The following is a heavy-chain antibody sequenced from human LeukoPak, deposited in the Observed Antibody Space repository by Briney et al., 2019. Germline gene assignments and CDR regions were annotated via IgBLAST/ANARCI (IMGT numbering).Heavy chain of an antibody. CDR2: IYYSGST. Sequence: SQTLSLTCTVSGGSISSGGYYWSWIRQHPGKGLEWIGYIYYSGSTYYNPSLKSRVTISVDTSKNQFSLKLSSVTAADTAVYYCARAWHGRGWYLDPTFDYWGRGTLVTISS. J-gene: IGHJ4*02. D-gene: IGHD6-19*01. V-gene: IGHV4-31*03. CDR1: GGSISSGGYY. CDR3: ARAWHGRGWYLDPTFDY.